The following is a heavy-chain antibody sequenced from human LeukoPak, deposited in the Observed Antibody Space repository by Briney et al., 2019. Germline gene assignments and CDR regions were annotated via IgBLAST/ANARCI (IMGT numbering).Heavy chain of an antibody. V-gene: IGHV1-24*01. J-gene: IGHJ4*02. D-gene: IGHD3-10*01. Sequence: ASVKVSCKVSGYTLTELSMHWVRQAPGKGLEWMGGFDPEDGETIYAQKFQGRVTMTEDTSTDTAYMELNSLRAEDTAVYYCARESVWFGELSGYFDYWGQGTLVTVSS. CDR1: GYTLTELS. CDR2: FDPEDGET. CDR3: ARESVWFGELSGYFDY.